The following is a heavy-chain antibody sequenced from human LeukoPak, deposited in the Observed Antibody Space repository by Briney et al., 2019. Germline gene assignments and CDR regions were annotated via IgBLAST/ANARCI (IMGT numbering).Heavy chain of an antibody. J-gene: IGHJ3*02. D-gene: IGHD3-10*01. V-gene: IGHV3-53*01. CDR3: ARVGRAYGSGSYLTKTGAFDI. CDR1: GFTVSSNY. CDR2: IYSGGST. Sequence: GGSLRLSCAASGFTVSSNYMSWVRQAPGKGLEWVSVIYSGGSTYYADSVKGRSTISRDNSKNTLYLQMNSLRAEDTAVYYCARVGRAYGSGSYLTKTGAFDIWGQGTMVTVSS.